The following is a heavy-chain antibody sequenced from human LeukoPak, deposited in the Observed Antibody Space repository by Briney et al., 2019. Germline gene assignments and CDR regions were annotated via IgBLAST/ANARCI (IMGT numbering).Heavy chain of an antibody. J-gene: IGHJ5*02. V-gene: IGHV1-18*01. CDR1: GYTFTSYG. Sequence: GASVKVSCKASGYTFTSYGISWVRQAPGQGLEWMGWISAYNGNTNYAQKLQGRVTMTTDTSTSTAYMELRSLRSDDTAVYYCARDPGGIAVAEDNWFDPWGQGTLVTVSS. CDR2: ISAYNGNT. CDR3: ARDPGGIAVAEDNWFDP. D-gene: IGHD6-19*01.